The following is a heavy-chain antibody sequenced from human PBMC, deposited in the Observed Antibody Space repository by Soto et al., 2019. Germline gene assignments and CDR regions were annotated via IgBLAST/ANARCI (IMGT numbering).Heavy chain of an antibody. J-gene: IGHJ6*03. CDR2: ISFDGSDE. CDR3: TKDHAPAPSYYYCMDV. CDR1: GFTFENHG. Sequence: QEQLVESGGGVVQPGGSLTLSCVASGFTFENHGIHWVRQAPGKGLERVAVISFDGSDEYYAESVKGRVTISRDNSKNTVYLQMNHLRAEDRAVYYWTKDHAPAPSYYYCMDVWGRGTAVTVSS. D-gene: IGHD2-15*01. V-gene: IGHV3-30*18.